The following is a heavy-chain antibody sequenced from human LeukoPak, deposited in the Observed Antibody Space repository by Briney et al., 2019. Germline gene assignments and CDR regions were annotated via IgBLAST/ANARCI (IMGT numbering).Heavy chain of an antibody. Sequence: SVKVSCKASGGTFSSYAISWVRQAPGQGLEWMGGIIPIFGTANYAQKFQGRVTITTDESTSTAYMELSSLRSEDTAVYYCARAPRTTVTIYDAFDIWGQGTMVTVSS. J-gene: IGHJ3*02. CDR3: ARAPRTTVTIYDAFDI. CDR2: IIPIFGTA. V-gene: IGHV1-69*05. D-gene: IGHD4-17*01. CDR1: GGTFSSYA.